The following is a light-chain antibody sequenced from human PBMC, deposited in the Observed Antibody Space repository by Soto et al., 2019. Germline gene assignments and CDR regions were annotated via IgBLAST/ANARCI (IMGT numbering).Light chain of an antibody. CDR2: KAS. CDR1: QTISSW. V-gene: IGKV1-5*03. CDR3: QQYNSYSPWT. J-gene: IGKJ1*01. Sequence: DIQITQSPSTLSGSVGDRVTITCRASQTISSWLAWYQQKPGKAPKLLIYKASTLKSGVPSRFSGSESGTEFTLTISSLQPDDFATYYCQQYNSYSPWTFGQGTKVDNK.